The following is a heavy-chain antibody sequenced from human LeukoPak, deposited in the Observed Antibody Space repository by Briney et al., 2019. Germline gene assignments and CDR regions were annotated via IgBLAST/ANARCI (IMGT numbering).Heavy chain of an antibody. Sequence: PGASLRLSCAASGFTFSTYAMTWVRQAPGKGLEWVSVIYSGGSTYYADSVKGRFTISRDNSKNTLYLQMNSLRAEDTAVYYCARSYYYDSSGYYVYWGQGTLVTVSS. CDR2: IYSGGST. V-gene: IGHV3-53*01. D-gene: IGHD3-22*01. J-gene: IGHJ4*02. CDR3: ARSYYYDSSGYYVY. CDR1: GFTFSTYA.